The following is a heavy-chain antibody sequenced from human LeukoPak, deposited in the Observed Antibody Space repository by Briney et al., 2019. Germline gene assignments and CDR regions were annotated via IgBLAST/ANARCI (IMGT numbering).Heavy chain of an antibody. CDR3: ARGRGRYSSGWYRQAFDI. D-gene: IGHD6-19*01. V-gene: IGHV4-34*01. CDR2: INHSGST. CDR1: GGSFSGYY. J-gene: IGHJ3*02. Sequence: SETLSLTCAVYGGSFSGYYWSWIRQPPGKGLEWIGEINHSGSTNYNPSLKSRVTISVGTSKNQFSLKLSSVTAADTAVYYCARGRGRYSSGWYRQAFDIWGQGTMVTVSS.